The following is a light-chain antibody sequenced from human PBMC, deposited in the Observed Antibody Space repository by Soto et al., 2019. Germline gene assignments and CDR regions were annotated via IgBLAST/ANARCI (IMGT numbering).Light chain of an antibody. CDR3: GTWDSSLSAVV. V-gene: IGLV1-51*01. CDR2: DHN. Sequence: QSVLTQPPSVSAAPGQKVTISCSGSSSNIGNNYVSWYQQLPGTAHQLLIYDHNKRPSGIPDRFSGSKSGTSATLGITGLQTGDEADYYCGTWDSSLSAVVFGGGTKLTVL. J-gene: IGLJ2*01. CDR1: SSNIGNNY.